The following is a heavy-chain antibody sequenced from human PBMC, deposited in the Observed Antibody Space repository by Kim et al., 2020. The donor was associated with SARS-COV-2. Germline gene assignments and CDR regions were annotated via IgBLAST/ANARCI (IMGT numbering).Heavy chain of an antibody. V-gene: IGHV3-9*01. Sequence: DSVKGRFTISRDNAKDALYLQRNSLRAEDTALYYCAKEFIFRSNPRGGFDYWGQGTLVTVSS. CDR3: AKEFIFRSNPRGGFDY. J-gene: IGHJ4*02. D-gene: IGHD3-3*02.